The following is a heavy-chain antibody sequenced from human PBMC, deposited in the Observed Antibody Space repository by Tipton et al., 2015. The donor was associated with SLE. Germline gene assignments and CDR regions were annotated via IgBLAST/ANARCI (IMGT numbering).Heavy chain of an antibody. J-gene: IGHJ4*02. V-gene: IGHV3-74*01. CDR3: AKDFTGPLDS. Sequence: GSLRLSCAASGFSVSSYWMHWVRQDPRKGLVWVSRINENGNTVTYAGSVKGRFTISRDNAKNMLFLQMNSLSVDDSGLYYCAKDFTGPLDSWGQGTLVTVSS. CDR1: GFSVSSYW. CDR2: INENGNTV. D-gene: IGHD3-9*01.